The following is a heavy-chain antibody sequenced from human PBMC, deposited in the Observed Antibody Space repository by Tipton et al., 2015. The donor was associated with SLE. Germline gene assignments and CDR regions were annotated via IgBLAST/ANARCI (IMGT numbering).Heavy chain of an antibody. J-gene: IGHJ5*02. CDR2: IRYDGTSK. CDR1: GFTFTTYG. Sequence: SLRLSCAASGFTFTTYGMHWVRQAPGEGLEWVSFIRYDGTSKYYADSVKGRFTISRDNSKNTLYLQMNSLRAEDTAVYYCAKDYCSSTSCFNNCFDPWGQGTLVTVSS. CDR3: AKDYCSSTSCFNNCFDP. V-gene: IGHV3-30*02. D-gene: IGHD2-2*01.